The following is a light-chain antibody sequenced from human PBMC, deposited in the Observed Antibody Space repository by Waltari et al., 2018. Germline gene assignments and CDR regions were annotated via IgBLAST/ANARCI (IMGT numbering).Light chain of an antibody. Sequence: QSVLTQPPSVSGAPGQGVTIPCTGRRSNIGASYDFPWYQQLPGTAPKLLIYGNINRPSGVPDRFSGSKSGTSASLAITGLQAEDEAEYYCQSYDSSLSGVVFGGGTKLTVL. J-gene: IGLJ2*01. CDR3: QSYDSSLSGVV. CDR2: GNI. CDR1: RSNIGASYD. V-gene: IGLV1-40*01.